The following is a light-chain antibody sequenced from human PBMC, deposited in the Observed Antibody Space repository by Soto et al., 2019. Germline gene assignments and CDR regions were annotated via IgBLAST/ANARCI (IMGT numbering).Light chain of an antibody. CDR1: KSVSSD. J-gene: IGKJ4*01. CDR3: KQYGRSPLT. V-gene: IGKV3-11*01. Sequence: DIVLTQSPATLISSPRERPNLSCMASKSVSSDVAWYQQKPGQAPRLLIYDASNRATGILARFSGSGSGTDFPLQLSRLEPEDSGVYSCKQYGRSPLTFGEGTKVDI. CDR2: DAS.